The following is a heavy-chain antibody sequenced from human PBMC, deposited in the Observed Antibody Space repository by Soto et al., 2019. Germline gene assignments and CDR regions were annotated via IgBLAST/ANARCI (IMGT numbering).Heavy chain of an antibody. Sequence: QVQLQESGPGLVKPSQTLSLTCSVSGGSISSGGYYWSWIRQHPGKGLEWIGYIYYSGSTYYNPSLKSRVTISVDTSKNQFSLKLSSVTAADTAVYYCARAWDLAGGRMYWFDPWGQGTLVTVSS. CDR2: IYYSGST. J-gene: IGHJ5*02. V-gene: IGHV4-31*03. D-gene: IGHD3-16*01. CDR1: GGSISSGGYY. CDR3: ARAWDLAGGRMYWFDP.